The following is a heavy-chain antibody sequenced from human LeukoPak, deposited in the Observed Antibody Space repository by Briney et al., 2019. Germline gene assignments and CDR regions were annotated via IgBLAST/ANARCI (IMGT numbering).Heavy chain of an antibody. Sequence: GGSLRLSCAASGFTFSSYAMSWVRQAPGKGLEWVSAISGSGGSTYYADSVKGRFTISRDNSKNTLYLQMNSLRAEDTAVCYCARADDYGGNSGGYWGQGTLVTVSS. CDR1: GFTFSSYA. J-gene: IGHJ4*02. CDR3: ARADDYGGNSGGY. CDR2: ISGSGGST. V-gene: IGHV3-23*01. D-gene: IGHD4-23*01.